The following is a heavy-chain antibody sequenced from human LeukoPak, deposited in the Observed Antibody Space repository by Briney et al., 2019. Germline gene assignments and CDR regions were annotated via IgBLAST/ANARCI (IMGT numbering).Heavy chain of an antibody. J-gene: IGHJ4*02. D-gene: IGHD6-19*01. CDR3: ARDPGVRWLVGFDY. Sequence: PGGSLRLSCAASGFTFSSYGMHWVRQAPGKGLEWLADVWYDGTNKYYADSVKGRFTISRDNSKNTLYLQMNSLRAEDTAVYYCARDPGVRWLVGFDYWGQGTLVTVSS. CDR1: GFTFSSYG. CDR2: VWYDGTNK. V-gene: IGHV3-33*01.